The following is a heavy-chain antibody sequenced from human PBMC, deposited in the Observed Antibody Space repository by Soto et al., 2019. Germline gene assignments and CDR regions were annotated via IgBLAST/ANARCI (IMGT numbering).Heavy chain of an antibody. V-gene: IGHV3-7*04. CDR1: GFTFSIYW. J-gene: IGHJ1*01. D-gene: IGHD3-10*01. CDR3: ARAYYGSTVGH. Sequence: EVQLVESGGGLVQPGGSLRLSCAASGFTFSIYWMSWVRQAPGKGLEWVANIKQDGSEKYYVDSVKGRFTISRDNAKNSLSLQMNSLRADDTAVYYCARAYYGSTVGHWGQGTLVTVSS. CDR2: IKQDGSEK.